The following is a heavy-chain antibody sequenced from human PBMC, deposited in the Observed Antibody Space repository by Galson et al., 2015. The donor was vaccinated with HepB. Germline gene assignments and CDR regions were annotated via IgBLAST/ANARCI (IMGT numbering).Heavy chain of an antibody. CDR3: VREVARGWYYFDY. CDR2: IWANGSKQ. D-gene: IGHD6-19*01. Sequence: SLRLSCAASGFTFSGFGMHWVRQAPGKGLQWVALIWANGSKQHYADSVKGRFTISRDNSENTLFLQMNSLRAEDSAVYYCVREVARGWYYFDYWGQGTLVTVSS. CDR1: GFTFSGFG. V-gene: IGHV3-33*01. J-gene: IGHJ4*02.